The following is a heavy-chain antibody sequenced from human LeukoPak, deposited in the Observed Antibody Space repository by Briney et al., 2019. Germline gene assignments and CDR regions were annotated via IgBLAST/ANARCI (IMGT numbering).Heavy chain of an antibody. J-gene: IGHJ5*02. CDR2: ISSTSSYM. V-gene: IGHV3-21*01. CDR1: GFTSSSYS. Sequence: VGSLRLSCAASGFTSSSYSMNWVRDAPGEGLECVSSISSTSSYMYYADSVNGRFTISRDNAKDSLFLQLNSLRAEDTAMYYCARVEAVAGNWGGLDPWGQGTLVTVSS. CDR3: ARVEAVAGNWGGLDP. D-gene: IGHD6-19*01.